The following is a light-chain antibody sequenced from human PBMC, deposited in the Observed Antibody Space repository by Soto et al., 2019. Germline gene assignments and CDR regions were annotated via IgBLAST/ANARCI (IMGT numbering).Light chain of an antibody. CDR3: QQYGSSPFT. V-gene: IGKV3-20*01. CDR1: QSVSSSY. Sequence: EIVLTQSPGTLSLSPGERATLSCRASQSVSSSYLAWYQQKPGQAPRLLIYGASSRATGLPDRFSGSGSGTDFTLTISRLEPGDLAVYYCQQYGSSPFTFGPGTKVDIK. CDR2: GAS. J-gene: IGKJ3*01.